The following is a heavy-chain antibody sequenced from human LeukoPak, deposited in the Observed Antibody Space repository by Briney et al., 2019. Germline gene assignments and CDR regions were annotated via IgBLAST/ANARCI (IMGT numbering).Heavy chain of an antibody. Sequence: ASVKVACKTSGYTFTGYYMHWVRQAPGQGLEWMGMINPSRGSTSYAQKFQGGLTMTRDTSTSTVYMELSSLRSEDTAVYYCTRGVQLERRYYNWFDPWGQGTLVTVSS. CDR1: GYTFTGYY. J-gene: IGHJ5*02. CDR2: INPSRGST. D-gene: IGHD1-1*01. CDR3: TRGVQLERRYYNWFDP. V-gene: IGHV1-46*01.